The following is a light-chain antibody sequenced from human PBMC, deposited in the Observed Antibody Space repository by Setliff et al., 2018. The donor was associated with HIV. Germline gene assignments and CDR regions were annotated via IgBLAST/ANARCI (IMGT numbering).Light chain of an antibody. J-gene: IGLJ1*01. CDR3: ASHRDTNTLEV. CDR1: NSYIGSHDY. Sequence: QSALTQPASVSGSPGQSITISCSGTNSYIGSHDYVSWYQQHPGKAPKLIIFSFTYRPSGVSDRFSGSKSGNTASLTISGLQPEDEADYYCASHRDTNTLEVFGTGTKVTVL. V-gene: IGLV2-14*03. CDR2: SFT.